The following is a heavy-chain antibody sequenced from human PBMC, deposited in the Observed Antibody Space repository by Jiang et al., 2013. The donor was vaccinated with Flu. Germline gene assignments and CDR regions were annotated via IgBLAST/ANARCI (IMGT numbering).Heavy chain of an antibody. V-gene: IGHV4-61*01. D-gene: IGHD4-11*01. Sequence: SLTCTVSGGSVSSGSYYWSWIRQPPGKGLEWIGYIYYSGSTNYNPSLKSRVTISVDTSKNQFSLKLSSVTAADTAVYYCARDRMTTVTTRSKLLAVAEQDYYYYGMDVWGQGTTVTVSS. J-gene: IGHJ6*02. CDR3: ARDRMTTVTTRSKLLAVAEQDYYYYGMDV. CDR2: IYYSGST. CDR1: GGSVSSGSYY.